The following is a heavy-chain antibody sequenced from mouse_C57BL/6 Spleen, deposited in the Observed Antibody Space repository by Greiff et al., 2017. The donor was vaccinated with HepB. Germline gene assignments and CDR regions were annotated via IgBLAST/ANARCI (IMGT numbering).Heavy chain of an antibody. CDR1: GYTFTGYW. Sequence: QVQLQQSGAELMKPGASVKLSCKATGYTFTGYWIEWVKQRPGHGLERIGEILPGSGSTNYNEKFKGKATFTADTSSNTAYMQLSSLTTEDSAIYYCARKPYYYGSSYEHFDVWGTGTTVTVSS. J-gene: IGHJ1*03. V-gene: IGHV1-9*01. CDR2: ILPGSGST. CDR3: ARKPYYYGSSYEHFDV. D-gene: IGHD1-1*01.